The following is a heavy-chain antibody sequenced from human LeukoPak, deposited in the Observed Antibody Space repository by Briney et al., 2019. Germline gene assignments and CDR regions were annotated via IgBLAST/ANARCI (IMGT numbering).Heavy chain of an antibody. J-gene: IGHJ4*02. CDR3: ARTRYSGIYPTFDY. V-gene: IGHV3-23*01. D-gene: IGHD1-26*01. Sequence: PGGSLRLSCAASGFTFSSYAMHWVRQAPGKGLEWVSAISGSGGSTYYADSVKGRFTISRDNSKNTLYLQMNSLRAEDTAVYYCARTRYSGIYPTFDYWGQGTLVTVSS. CDR2: ISGSGGST. CDR1: GFTFSSYA.